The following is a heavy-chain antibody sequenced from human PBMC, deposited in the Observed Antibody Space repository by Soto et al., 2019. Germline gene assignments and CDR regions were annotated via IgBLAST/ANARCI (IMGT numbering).Heavy chain of an antibody. CDR3: ASRDLVTSVDY. V-gene: IGHV4-4*02. D-gene: IGHD4-4*01. CDR2: IYRTGST. Sequence: SETLSLTCAVSGGSFTSNNWWTWVRKPPGQGLEWIGEIYRTGSTNYNPSLKSRVTISLDKSENQFSLKVTSLTAADTAVYYSASRDLVTSVDYWGQGTLVTVSS. J-gene: IGHJ4*02. CDR1: GGSFTSNNW.